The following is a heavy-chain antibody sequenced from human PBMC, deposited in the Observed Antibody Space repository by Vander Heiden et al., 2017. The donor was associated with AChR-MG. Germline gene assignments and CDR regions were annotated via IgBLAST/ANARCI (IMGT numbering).Heavy chain of an antibody. CDR2: ISWNSGSI. CDR3: AKDRGGNFDY. J-gene: IGHJ4*02. Sequence: EVQLVESGGGLVQPGRSLRLSCAASGFTFDDYAMHWVRQAPGKGLEWVSGISWNSGSIGYADSVKGRFTISRDNAKNSLYLQMNSLRAEDTALYYCAKDRGGNFDYWGQGTLVTVSS. D-gene: IGHD3-10*01. CDR1: GFTFDDYA. V-gene: IGHV3-9*01.